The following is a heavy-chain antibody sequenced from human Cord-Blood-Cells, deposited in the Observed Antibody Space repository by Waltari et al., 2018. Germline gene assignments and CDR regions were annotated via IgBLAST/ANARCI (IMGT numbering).Heavy chain of an antibody. CDR1: GGSFSRYS. CDR2: INHSGST. D-gene: IGHD3-10*01. V-gene: IGHV4-34*01. Sequence: QVQLQQWGAGLLKPSETLSLTCAVYGGSFSRYSWSWMRQPPGKGLEWIGEINHSGSTNYNPSLKSRVTISVDTSKNQFSLKLSSVTAADTAVYYCAREVTMVRGVLDVWGQGTTVTVSS. CDR3: AREVTMVRGVLDV. J-gene: IGHJ6*02.